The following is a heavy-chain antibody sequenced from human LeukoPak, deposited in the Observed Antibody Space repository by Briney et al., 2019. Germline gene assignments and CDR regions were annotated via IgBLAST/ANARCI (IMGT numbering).Heavy chain of an antibody. CDR2: INHSGST. J-gene: IGHJ4*02. D-gene: IGHD2-2*03. Sequence: SETLSLTCAVYGGSFSGYYWSWIRQPPGKGLEWIGEINHSGSTNYNPSLKSRVTISVDTSKNQFFLKLSSVTAADTAVYYCARGVGIVVVPAAIPYYFDYWGQGTLVTVSS. V-gene: IGHV4-34*01. CDR1: GGSFSGYY. CDR3: ARGVGIVVVPAAIPYYFDY.